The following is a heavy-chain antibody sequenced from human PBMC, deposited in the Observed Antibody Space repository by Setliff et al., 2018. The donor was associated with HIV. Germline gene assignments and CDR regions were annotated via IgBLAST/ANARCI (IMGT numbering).Heavy chain of an antibody. CDR2: INTNTGNP. CDR1: GGTFSSYA. V-gene: IGHV7-4-1*02. J-gene: IGHJ5*02. Sequence: GASVKVSCKASGGTFSSYAMNWVRQAPGQGLEWMGWINTNTGNPTYAQGFTGRFVFSLDTSVSTAYLQISSLKAEDTAVYYCARDRRYCTSTSCYRNWFDPWGQGTLVTVSS. CDR3: ARDRRYCTSTSCYRNWFDP. D-gene: IGHD2-2*02.